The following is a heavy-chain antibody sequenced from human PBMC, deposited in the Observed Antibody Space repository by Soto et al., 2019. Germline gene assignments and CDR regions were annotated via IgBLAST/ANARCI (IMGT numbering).Heavy chain of an antibody. CDR1: GYNFTGYY. CDR2: INPNSGGT. V-gene: IGHV1-2*04. Sequence: ASVKVSCKASGYNFTGYYMHWVRQAPAQGPEWMGWINPNSGGTNYAQKFQGWVTMTRDTSISTAYMELSRLRSDDTAVYYCARAYSSSSPYYYYGMDVWGQGTTVTV. D-gene: IGHD6-6*01. J-gene: IGHJ6*02. CDR3: ARAYSSSSPYYYYGMDV.